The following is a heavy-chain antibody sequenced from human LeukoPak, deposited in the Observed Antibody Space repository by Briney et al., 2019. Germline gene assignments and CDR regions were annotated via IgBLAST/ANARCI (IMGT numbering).Heavy chain of an antibody. CDR1: GGSISSSSAY. Sequence: SETLSLTCTVSGGSISSSSAYWGWIRQPPGKGLEWIGSIYYSKNTYYNPSLKSRVTISADTSKNQLSLNLTSVTAADTAVYYCSRENGAFSPFGYWGQGTLVTVLS. V-gene: IGHV4-39*07. CDR2: IYYSKNT. J-gene: IGHJ4*02. CDR3: SRENGAFSPFGY. D-gene: IGHD2-8*01.